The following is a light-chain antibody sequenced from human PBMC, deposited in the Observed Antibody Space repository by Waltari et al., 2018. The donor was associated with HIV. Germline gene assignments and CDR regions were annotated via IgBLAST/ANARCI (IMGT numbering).Light chain of an antibody. CDR3: QTYDDSLSGWV. V-gene: IGLV1-40*01. J-gene: IGLJ3*02. CDR1: SSHIWPGHD. Sequence: QSVLTQPPAVCAPPGQWVTTSGTGSSSHIWPGHDVTWFQQVPGTAPKLIIYYNTNRPPGVPHRFSGSKSGTSASLAITGLQVEDESDYYCQTYDDSLSGWVFGGGTKLTVL. CDR2: YNT.